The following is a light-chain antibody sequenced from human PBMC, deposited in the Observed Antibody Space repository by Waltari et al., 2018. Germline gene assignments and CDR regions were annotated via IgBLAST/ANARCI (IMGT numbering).Light chain of an antibody. CDR3: QQYNSWPRT. Sequence: EIVMTQSPATLSVSPGERATLSCRPSQSISSYLAWYQQKPGQAPRLLIFGASTRATGIPARFSGRGSGTEFTLAISSLQSEDFAVYFCQQYNSWPRTFGQGTKVEIE. J-gene: IGKJ1*01. CDR2: GAS. V-gene: IGKV3-15*01. CDR1: QSISSY.